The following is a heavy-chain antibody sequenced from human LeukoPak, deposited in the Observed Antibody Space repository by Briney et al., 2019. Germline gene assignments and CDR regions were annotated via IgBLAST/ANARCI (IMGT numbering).Heavy chain of an antibody. D-gene: IGHD2-2*01. J-gene: IGHJ4*02. Sequence: ASVKVSCKASGYTFTGYHMHWMRQAPGQGLEWMGRINPNSGDTNYAQKFQGWVTMTRDTSISTAYMELSRLRSDDTAVYYCARDYCSSTSCLFDYWGQGTLVTVSS. CDR3: ARDYCSSTSCLFDY. CDR1: GYTFTGYH. V-gene: IGHV1-2*04. CDR2: INPNSGDT.